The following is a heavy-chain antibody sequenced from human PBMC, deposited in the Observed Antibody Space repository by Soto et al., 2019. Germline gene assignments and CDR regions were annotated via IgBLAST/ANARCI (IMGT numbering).Heavy chain of an antibody. D-gene: IGHD2-2*01. Sequence: ASVKVSCKVSGYTLTELSMHWVRQAPGKGLEWMGGFDPEDGETIYAQKFQGRVTMTEDTSTDKAYMELSSLRSEDTAVYYCATDKDCSSTSCYDYWGQGTLVTVSS. J-gene: IGHJ4*02. CDR2: FDPEDGET. CDR1: GYTLTELS. CDR3: ATDKDCSSTSCYDY. V-gene: IGHV1-24*01.